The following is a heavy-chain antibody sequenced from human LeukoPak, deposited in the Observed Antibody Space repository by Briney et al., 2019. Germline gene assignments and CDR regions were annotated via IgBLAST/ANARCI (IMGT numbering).Heavy chain of an antibody. CDR3: AKDIIAVAGTLDY. CDR1: GFTFSSYW. V-gene: IGHV3-7*01. CDR2: IKQDGSEE. Sequence: GGSLRLSCAAAGFTFSSYWMNWVRQAPEKGLEWVANIKQDGSEEHCVDSLKGRFTISRDNAKNSLYLQMNSLRAEDTAVYYCAKDIIAVAGTLDYWGQGTTVTVSS. D-gene: IGHD6-19*01. J-gene: IGHJ4*03.